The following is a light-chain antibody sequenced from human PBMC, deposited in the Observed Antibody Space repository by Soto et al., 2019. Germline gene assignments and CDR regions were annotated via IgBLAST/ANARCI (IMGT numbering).Light chain of an antibody. Sequence: DIKMTQSPSSLSASVGDRVTITCRASQGISNYLAWYQQKPGKVPKLLIYSASTLQSVVPSRFSGSGSGTDFTLTISSLQPEDVATYYSQKYNSAPWTFGQGTKVEIK. V-gene: IGKV1-27*01. CDR2: SAS. J-gene: IGKJ1*01. CDR1: QGISNY. CDR3: QKYNSAPWT.